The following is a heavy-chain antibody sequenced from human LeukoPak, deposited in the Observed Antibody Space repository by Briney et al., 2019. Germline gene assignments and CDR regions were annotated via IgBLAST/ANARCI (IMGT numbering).Heavy chain of an antibody. V-gene: IGHV1-8*01. CDR2: MNPNSGNT. CDR1: GYTFTSYD. J-gene: IGHJ4*02. D-gene: IGHD3-3*01. Sequence: ASVKVSCKASGYTFTSYDINWVRQATGQGLEWMGWMNPNSGNTGYAQKFQGRVTMTRNTSISTAYMELSSLRSEDTAVYYCARSRQNYDFWSGYFTIFDYWGQGTLVTVSS. CDR3: ARSRQNYDFWSGYFTIFDY.